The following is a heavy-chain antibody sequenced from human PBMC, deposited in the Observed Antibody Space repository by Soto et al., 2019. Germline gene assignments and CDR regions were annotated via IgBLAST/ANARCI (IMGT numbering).Heavy chain of an antibody. CDR2: INSDGSST. CDR3: SRVGGSTWH. D-gene: IGHD1-26*01. Sequence: EVQLVESGGGLVQPGGSLRVSCAASGFTFSSYWMHWVRQAPGKGLVWVSRINSDGSSTNYADFVKGRFTISRDNANNTLYLQMNSLRVEDTAVYYCSRVGGSTWHWGQGTLVTVSS. CDR1: GFTFSSYW. V-gene: IGHV3-74*01. J-gene: IGHJ4*02.